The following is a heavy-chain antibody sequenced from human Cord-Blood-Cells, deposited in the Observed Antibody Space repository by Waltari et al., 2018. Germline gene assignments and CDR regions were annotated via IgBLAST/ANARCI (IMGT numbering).Heavy chain of an antibody. Sequence: QVQLQESGPGLVKPSETLSLTCTVSGGSISSHYWSWIRQPPGKGLEWIGYIYYSGSTNYNPSLKSRVTISVDTSKTQFSLKLSSVTAADTAVYYCARGGYDFWSGPENWFDPWGQGTLVTVSS. CDR1: GGSISSHY. CDR3: ARGGYDFWSGPENWFDP. V-gene: IGHV4-59*11. D-gene: IGHD3-3*01. J-gene: IGHJ5*02. CDR2: IYYSGST.